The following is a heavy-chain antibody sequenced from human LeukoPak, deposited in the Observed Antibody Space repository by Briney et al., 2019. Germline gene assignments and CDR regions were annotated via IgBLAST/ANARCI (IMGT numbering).Heavy chain of an antibody. V-gene: IGHV4-30-2*01. J-gene: IGHJ6*03. CDR2: IYHSGST. Sequence: SETLSLTCTVSGGSISSGGYYWSWIRQPPGKGLEWIGYIYHSGSTYYNPSLKSRVTISVDRSKNQFSLKLSSVTAADTAVYYCARDGSRYYYMDVWGKGTTVTVSS. CDR1: GGSISSGGYY. CDR3: ARDGSRYYYMDV. D-gene: IGHD6-13*01.